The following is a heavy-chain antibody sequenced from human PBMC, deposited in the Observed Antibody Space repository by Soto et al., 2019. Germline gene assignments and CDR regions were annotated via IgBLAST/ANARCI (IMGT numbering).Heavy chain of an antibody. CDR3: AKNQGVELVPLATVDWFDP. CDR2: ISGSGFKK. V-gene: IGHV3-23*04. Sequence: EVQLVESGGGLVKPGGSLRLSCAASGFIFENFGMSWVRQAPGKGLEWISSISGSGFKKYYADSVKGRFTISRDNSKSTVYLELNNLSAEDTAVYHCAKNQGVELVPLATVDWFDPWGQGSVVTVSS. CDR1: GFIFENFG. D-gene: IGHD1-26*01. J-gene: IGHJ5*02.